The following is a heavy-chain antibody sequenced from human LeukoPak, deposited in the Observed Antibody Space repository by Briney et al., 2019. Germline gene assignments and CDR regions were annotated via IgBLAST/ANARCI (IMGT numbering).Heavy chain of an antibody. J-gene: IGHJ4*02. Sequence: GGSLRLSCAASGFTFSSYWMHWVRQAPGKGLVWVSRINSDGSSTSYADSVKGRFTISRDNAKNTLYLQMDSLRPEDTALYYCAKEWYVGSPPDSWGQGTQVTVSS. V-gene: IGHV3-74*01. D-gene: IGHD3-10*01. CDR1: GFTFSSYW. CDR3: AKEWYVGSPPDS. CDR2: INSDGSST.